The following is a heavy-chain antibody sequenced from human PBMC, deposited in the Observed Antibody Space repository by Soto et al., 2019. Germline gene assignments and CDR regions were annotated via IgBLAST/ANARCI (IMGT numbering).Heavy chain of an antibody. V-gene: IGHV1-3*05. Sequence: QVQLVQSGAEERRPGASVKVSCKSSGYTFTNYVVHWVRQAPGQRLEWLGWINGGNGNTRYSQKFQGRFTITRDTSASTAYMELSSLRSEDTAVYFCASHYYDSTAYYYLHYWGQGTLVTVSS. CDR3: ASHYYDSTAYYYLHY. J-gene: IGHJ4*02. CDR1: GYTFTNYV. D-gene: IGHD3-22*01. CDR2: INGGNGNT.